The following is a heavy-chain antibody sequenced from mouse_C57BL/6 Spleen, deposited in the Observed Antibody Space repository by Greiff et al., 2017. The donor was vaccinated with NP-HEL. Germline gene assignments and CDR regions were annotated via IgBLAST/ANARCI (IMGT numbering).Heavy chain of an antibody. CDR2: IYPGDGDT. D-gene: IGHD2-3*01. Sequence: QVQLKQSGPELVKPGASVKISCKASGYAFSSSWMNWVKQRPGKGLEWIGRIYPGDGDTNYNGKFKGKATLTADKSSSTAYMQLSSLTSEDSAVYFCARSLDDGYLYYAMDDWGQGTSVTVSS. CDR1: GYAFSSSW. J-gene: IGHJ4*01. V-gene: IGHV1-82*01. CDR3: ARSLDDGYLYYAMDD.